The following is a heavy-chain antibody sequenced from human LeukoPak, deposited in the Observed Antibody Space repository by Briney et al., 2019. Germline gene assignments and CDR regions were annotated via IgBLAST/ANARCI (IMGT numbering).Heavy chain of an antibody. Sequence: GGSLRLSCAASGFTFSSYAMSWVRQAPGKGLEWVSAISGSGGSTYYADSVKGRFTISRDNSKNTLYLQMNSLRAEDTAVYYCAKRIWGCSSTSCYSIRVSDAFDIWGQGTMVTVSS. CDR1: GFTFSSYA. CDR3: AKRIWGCSSTSCYSIRVSDAFDI. D-gene: IGHD2-2*02. V-gene: IGHV3-23*01. CDR2: ISGSGGST. J-gene: IGHJ3*02.